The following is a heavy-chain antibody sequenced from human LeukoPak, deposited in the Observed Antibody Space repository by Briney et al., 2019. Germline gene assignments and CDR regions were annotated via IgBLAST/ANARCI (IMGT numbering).Heavy chain of an antibody. CDR1: GGSFSGYY. CDR3: AIAGAGYCSSTSCYEPRKAEYFQH. V-gene: IGHV4-34*01. CDR2: INHSGST. J-gene: IGHJ1*01. Sequence: TSETLSLTCAVYGGSFSGYYWSWIRQPPGKGLEWIGEINHSGSTNYNPSLKSRVTISVDTSKNQFSLKLSSVTAADTAVYYCAIAGAGYCSSTSCYEPRKAEYFQHWGQGTLVTVSS. D-gene: IGHD2-2*01.